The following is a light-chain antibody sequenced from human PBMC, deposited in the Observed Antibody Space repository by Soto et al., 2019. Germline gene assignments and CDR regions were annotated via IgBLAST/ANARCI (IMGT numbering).Light chain of an antibody. CDR2: EVS. Sequence: QSVLTQPASVSGSPGQSITFSCNGTSSDIGGYNYVSWYQQHPGKAPKLMIYEVSNRPSGVSDRFSGSKSGNTASLTISGLQAEDEADYYCTSYTSSTTNYVFGTGTKLTVL. CDR1: SSDIGGYNY. CDR3: TSYTSSTTNYV. V-gene: IGLV2-14*01. J-gene: IGLJ1*01.